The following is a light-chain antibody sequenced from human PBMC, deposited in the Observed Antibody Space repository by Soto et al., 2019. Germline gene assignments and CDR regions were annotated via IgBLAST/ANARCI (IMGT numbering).Light chain of an antibody. CDR1: QGISNY. J-gene: IGKJ4*01. Sequence: DIQMTQSPSSLSASVGDRVTITCRASQGISNYLAWYQQIPGKVPKLLISAASTLQSGVPSRFSDSGSGTDFTLTISSLQPEDVATYYCQKYTIVPAFGGGTKVEIK. CDR3: QKYTIVPA. V-gene: IGKV1-27*01. CDR2: AAS.